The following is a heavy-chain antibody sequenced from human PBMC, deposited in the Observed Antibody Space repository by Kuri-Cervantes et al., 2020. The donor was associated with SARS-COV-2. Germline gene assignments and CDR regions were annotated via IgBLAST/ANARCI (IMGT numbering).Heavy chain of an antibody. CDR1: GYTFTSFS. CDR3: ARDRLREPSNFDY. D-gene: IGHD2-21*01. V-gene: IGHV7-4-1*02. J-gene: IGHJ4*02. CDR2: INTNTGNP. Sequence: ASVKVSCKASGYTFTSFSMNWVRQAPGQGLEWMGWINTNTGNPTYAQGFTGRFVFSLDTSVSTAYLQISSLKAEDAAVYYCARDRLREPSNFDYWGQGTLVTVSS.